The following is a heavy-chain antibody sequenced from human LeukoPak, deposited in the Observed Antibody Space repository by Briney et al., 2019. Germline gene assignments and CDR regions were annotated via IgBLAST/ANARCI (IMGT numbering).Heavy chain of an antibody. V-gene: IGHV4-61*01. CDR2: IHYSGST. D-gene: IGHD4-17*01. CDR1: GASVSSGSYY. CDR3: TRGRRMVTTTAFDI. J-gene: IGHJ3*02. Sequence: PSETLSLTCTVSGASVSSGSYYWSWIRQPPGKGLEWIGYIHYSGSTNNSPSLESRVTTSLDTSKNQFSLKLTSVTAADTAVYYCTRGRRMVTTTAFDIWGQGTMVTVSS.